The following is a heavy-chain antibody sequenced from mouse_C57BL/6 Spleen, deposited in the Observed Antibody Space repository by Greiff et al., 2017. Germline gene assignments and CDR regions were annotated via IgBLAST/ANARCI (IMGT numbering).Heavy chain of an antibody. CDR3: ARRGATMVTTDYAMDY. V-gene: IGHV1-81*01. CDR1: GYTFTSYG. Sequence: VQLQQSGAELARPGASVKLSCKASGYTFTSYGISWVKQRTGQGLEWIGEIYPRSGNTYYNEKFKGKATLTADKSSSTAYMELRSLTSEESAVYFCARRGATMVTTDYAMDYWGQGTSVTVSS. J-gene: IGHJ4*01. D-gene: IGHD2-2*01. CDR2: IYPRSGNT.